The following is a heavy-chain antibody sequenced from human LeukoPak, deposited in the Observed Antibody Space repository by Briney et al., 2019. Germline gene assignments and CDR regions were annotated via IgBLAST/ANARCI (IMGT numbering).Heavy chain of an antibody. J-gene: IGHJ4*02. CDR2: IYYSGST. D-gene: IGHD3-22*01. V-gene: IGHV4-39*01. Sequence: PSETLSLTCTVSGGSISSSSYYWGWIRQPPGKGLEWIGSIYYSGSTYYNPSLKSRVTISVDTSKNQFSLKLSSVTAADTAVYYCARRIRGDSSIDYWGQGTLVTVSS. CDR1: GGSISSSSYY. CDR3: ARRIRGDSSIDY.